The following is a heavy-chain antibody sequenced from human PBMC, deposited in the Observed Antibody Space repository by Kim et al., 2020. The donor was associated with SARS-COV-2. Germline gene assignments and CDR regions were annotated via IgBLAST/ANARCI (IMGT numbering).Heavy chain of an antibody. V-gene: IGHV3-20*01. Sequence: SVKGRFTISRDNAKSSLYLRMNSLKAEDTALYHCAKEYSENWHDRYDGMDPWGQGTLVTVSS. D-gene: IGHD1-1*01. J-gene: IGHJ5*02. CDR3: AKEYSENWHDRYDGMDP.